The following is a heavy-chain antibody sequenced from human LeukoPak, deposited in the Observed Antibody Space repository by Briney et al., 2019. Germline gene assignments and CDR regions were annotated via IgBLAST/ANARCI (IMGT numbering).Heavy chain of an antibody. CDR1: GFTFSSYE. D-gene: IGHD4-23*01. CDR3: ARSGGYYDY. Sequence: GGSLRLSCAASGFTFSSYEMNWVRQAPGKGLEWISYISTSGSTIYYADSVKGRFTVSRDNAKNSLYLQMNSLRAEDTAVYYCARSGGYYDYWGRGTLVSVSS. J-gene: IGHJ4*02. V-gene: IGHV3-48*03. CDR2: ISTSGSTI.